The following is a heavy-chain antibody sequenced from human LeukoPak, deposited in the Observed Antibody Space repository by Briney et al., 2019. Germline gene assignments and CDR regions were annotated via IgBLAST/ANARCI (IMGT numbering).Heavy chain of an antibody. D-gene: IGHD3-9*01. V-gene: IGHV3-30*18. CDR2: ISYDGSNK. Sequence: GGSLRLSCAASGFTFSSYGMHWVRQAPGKGLEWVAVISYDGSNKYYADSVKGRFTISRDNSKNTLYLQMNSLRAEDTAVYYCAKDHPYDIFDWLPGSCDYWGQGTLVTVSS. CDR1: GFTFSSYG. J-gene: IGHJ4*02. CDR3: AKDHPYDIFDWLPGSCDY.